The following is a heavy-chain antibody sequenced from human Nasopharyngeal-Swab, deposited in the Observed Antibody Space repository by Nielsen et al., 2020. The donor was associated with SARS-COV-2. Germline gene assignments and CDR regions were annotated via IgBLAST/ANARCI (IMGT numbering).Heavy chain of an antibody. D-gene: IGHD3-3*01. V-gene: IGHV3-21*01. J-gene: IGHJ6*02. CDR2: ISSSSSYI. Sequence: GGSLRLSCAASGFTFSSYSMNWVRQAPGKGLEWVSSISSSSSYIYYADSVKGRFTISRDNAKNSLYLQMNSLRAEDTAVYYCARDRYDFWSGYYTPYYYYGMDVWGQGTMVTVSS. CDR1: GFTFSSYS. CDR3: ARDRYDFWSGYYTPYYYYGMDV.